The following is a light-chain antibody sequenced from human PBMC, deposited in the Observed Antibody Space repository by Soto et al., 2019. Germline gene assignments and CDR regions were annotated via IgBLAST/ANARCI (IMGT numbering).Light chain of an antibody. CDR1: QSVSRD. Sequence: EIVMTQSPATLSVSPGERATLSCRASQSVSRDLAWYQQKPGQAPRLLIYGASTRAAGIPARFSGSGSGTEFTLTISSLQSEDFAVYYCQQYTNWPPWTFGRGTKVDTK. CDR3: QQYTNWPPWT. V-gene: IGKV3-15*01. CDR2: GAS. J-gene: IGKJ1*01.